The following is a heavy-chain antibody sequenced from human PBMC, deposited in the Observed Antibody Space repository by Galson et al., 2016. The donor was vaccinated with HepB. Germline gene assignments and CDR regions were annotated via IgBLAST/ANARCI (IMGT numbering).Heavy chain of an antibody. J-gene: IGHJ5*02. CDR1: GFTFSSYW. D-gene: IGHD4-17*01. V-gene: IGHV3-7*01. Sequence: SLRLSCATSGFTFSSYWMTWVRQAPGKGLEWVANINQDGIVKDYVGSVEGRLTISRDNARKSLYLQVDSLRAEDTAVYYCARSGEPSWGQGTLVTVSP. CDR2: INQDGIVK. CDR3: ARSGEPS.